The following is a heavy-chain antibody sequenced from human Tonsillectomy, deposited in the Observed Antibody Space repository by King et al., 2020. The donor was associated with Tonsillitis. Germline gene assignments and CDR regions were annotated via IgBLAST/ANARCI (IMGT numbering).Heavy chain of an antibody. CDR3: ARSGYSSGWYRGLTDY. J-gene: IGHJ4*02. CDR1: GYTFTSYD. D-gene: IGHD6-19*01. CDR2: MNPNSGNT. V-gene: IGHV1-8*01. Sequence: QLVQSGAEVKKPGASVKVSCKASGYTFTSYDINWVRQATGQGLEWMGWMNPNSGNTGYAQKFQGRVTMTRNTSISTAYMELSSLRSEDTAVYYCARSGYSSGWYRGLTDYGGQGTLVTVSS.